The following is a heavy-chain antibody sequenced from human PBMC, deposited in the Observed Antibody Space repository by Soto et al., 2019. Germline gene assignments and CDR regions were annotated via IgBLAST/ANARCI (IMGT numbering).Heavy chain of an antibody. Sequence: SETLSLTCTVSGGSISSYYWSWIRQPPGKGLEWIGYIYYSGSTNYNPSLKSRVTISVDTSKNQFSLKLSSVTAADTAVYYCARRYYYDSSGYYYDYWGQGTLVTVSS. D-gene: IGHD3-22*01. CDR1: GGSISSYY. CDR2: IYYSGST. CDR3: ARRYYYDSSGYYYDY. J-gene: IGHJ4*02. V-gene: IGHV4-59*01.